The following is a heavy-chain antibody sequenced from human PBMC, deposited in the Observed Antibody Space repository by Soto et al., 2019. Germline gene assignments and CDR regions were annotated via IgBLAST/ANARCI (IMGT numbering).Heavy chain of an antibody. V-gene: IGHV3-48*03. D-gene: IGHD3-22*01. CDR2: ISSSGSTI. Sequence: GGSLRLSCAASGFTFSSYEMNWVRQAPGKGLEWVSYISSSGSTIYYADSVKGRFTISRDNAKNSLYLQMNSLRAEDTAVYYCARDYYDSSGYYLNWFDPWGQGTLVTVSS. CDR3: ARDYYDSSGYYLNWFDP. CDR1: GFTFSSYE. J-gene: IGHJ5*02.